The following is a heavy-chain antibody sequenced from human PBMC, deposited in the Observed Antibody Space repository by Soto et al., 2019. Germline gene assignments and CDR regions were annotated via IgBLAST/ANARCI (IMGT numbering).Heavy chain of an antibody. CDR1: GGSISSYY. V-gene: IGHV4-59*01. Sequence: SETLSLTCTVSGGSISSYYWSWIRQPPGKGLEWIGYIYYSGSTNYNPSLKSRVTISVDTSKNQFSLKLSSVTAADTAVYYCARTMIRNWFDPWGQGTLVTVSS. CDR2: IYYSGST. J-gene: IGHJ5*02. CDR3: ARTMIRNWFDP. D-gene: IGHD3-10*01.